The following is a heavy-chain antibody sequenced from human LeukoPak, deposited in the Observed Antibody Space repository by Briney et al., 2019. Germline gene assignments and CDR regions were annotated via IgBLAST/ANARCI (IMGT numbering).Heavy chain of an antibody. CDR3: ARERGRGRDSPWFDY. Sequence: GGSLRLSCAASGFIVSGDFMSWVRQAPGKGLEWVSVIYSDGSTYYADSVKGRFTISRDNSKNTLDLQMAGLRAEDTAVYYCARERGRGRDSPWFDYWGQGTLVTVSS. CDR1: GFIVSGDF. CDR2: IYSDGST. J-gene: IGHJ4*02. V-gene: IGHV3-53*01. D-gene: IGHD1-26*01.